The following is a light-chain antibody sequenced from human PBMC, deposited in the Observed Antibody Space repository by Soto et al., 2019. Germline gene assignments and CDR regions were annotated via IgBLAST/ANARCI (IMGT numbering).Light chain of an antibody. CDR1: QSVSSN. CDR3: QQYNNWWT. J-gene: IGKJ1*01. Sequence: EIVMTQSPATLSVSPGERATLSCRASQSVSSNLAWYQQKPGQAPRLLIYGASTRATGIPARFSGSGSGTEFTLIIISLQSEDFAVYYCQQYNNWWTFCQGTKVEIK. V-gene: IGKV3-15*01. CDR2: GAS.